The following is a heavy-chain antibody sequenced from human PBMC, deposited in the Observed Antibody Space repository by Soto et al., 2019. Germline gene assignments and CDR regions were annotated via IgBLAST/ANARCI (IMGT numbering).Heavy chain of an antibody. CDR3: ARLGYYYGAGSNNWFDP. CDR1: GGTFSSYA. V-gene: IGHV1-69*01. Sequence: QVQLVQSGAEVKKPGSSVKVSCKASGGTFSSYAISWVRQAPGQGLEWMGGLIPIFGTANYAQKFQGRVTITADESTSTAYMERSSLRSEDTAVYYCARLGYYYGAGSNNWFDPWGQGTLVTVSS. CDR2: LIPIFGTA. D-gene: IGHD3-10*01. J-gene: IGHJ5*02.